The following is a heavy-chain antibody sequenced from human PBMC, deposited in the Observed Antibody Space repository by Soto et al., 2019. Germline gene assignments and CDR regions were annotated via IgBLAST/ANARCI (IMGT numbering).Heavy chain of an antibody. D-gene: IGHD3-22*01. Sequence: ASVKVSCKASGYTFTSYGISWVRQAPGQGLEWMGWISAYNGNTNYAQKLQGRVTMTTDTSTSTAYMELRSLRSDDTAVYYCARTSEYDSSGHGAFDIWGQGTVVTVS. CDR1: GYTFTSYG. J-gene: IGHJ3*02. CDR3: ARTSEYDSSGHGAFDI. CDR2: ISAYNGNT. V-gene: IGHV1-18*04.